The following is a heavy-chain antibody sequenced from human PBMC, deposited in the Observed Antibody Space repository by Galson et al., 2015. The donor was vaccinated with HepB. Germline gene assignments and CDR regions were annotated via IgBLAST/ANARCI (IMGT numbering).Heavy chain of an antibody. CDR1: GGSISSYY. J-gene: IGHJ4*02. Sequence: ETLSLTCTVSGGSISSYYWSWIRQPPGKGLEWIGYIYYSGSTNYNPSLKSRVTISVDTSRNQFSLKVSSVTAADTAVYYCARASGWLQLRPRYFDYWGQGTLVTVSS. CDR3: ARASGWLQLRPRYFDY. V-gene: IGHV4-59*01. CDR2: IYYSGST. D-gene: IGHD5-24*01.